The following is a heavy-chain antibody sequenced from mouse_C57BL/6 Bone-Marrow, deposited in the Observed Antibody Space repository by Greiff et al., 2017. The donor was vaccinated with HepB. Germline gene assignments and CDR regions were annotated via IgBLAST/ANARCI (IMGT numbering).Heavy chain of an antibody. CDR2: ISNGGGST. V-gene: IGHV5-12*01. CDR3: ARVYGSSSGYFDV. CDR1: GFTFSDYY. D-gene: IGHD1-1*01. J-gene: IGHJ1*03. Sequence: EVKLMESGGGLVQPGGSLKLSCAASGFTFSDYYMYWVRQTPEKRLEWVAYISNGGGSTYYPDTVKGRFTISRDNAKNTLYLQMSRLKSEDTAMYYCARVYGSSSGYFDVWGTGTTVTVSS.